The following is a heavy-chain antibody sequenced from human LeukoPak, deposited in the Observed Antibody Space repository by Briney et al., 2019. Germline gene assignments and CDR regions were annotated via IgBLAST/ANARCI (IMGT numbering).Heavy chain of an antibody. CDR3: AKADGYYGSGSYYNVHYYYYMDV. V-gene: IGHV3-23*01. CDR1: GFTSSSYA. Sequence: GGSLRLSCAASGFTSSSYAMSWVRQAPGKGLEWVSAISGSGGSTYYADSVKGRFTISRDNSKNTLYLQMNSLRAEDTAVYYCAKADGYYGSGSYYNVHYYYYMDVWGKGTTVTVSS. D-gene: IGHD3-10*01. CDR2: ISGSGGST. J-gene: IGHJ6*03.